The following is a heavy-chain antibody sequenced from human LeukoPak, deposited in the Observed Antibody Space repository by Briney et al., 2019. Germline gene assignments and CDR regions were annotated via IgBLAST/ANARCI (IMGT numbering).Heavy chain of an antibody. CDR1: GYPIGLDYY. D-gene: IGHD5-24*01. CDR2: FHRGRI. V-gene: IGHV4-38-2*02. CDR3: ARAPSSYESGNGYPNLGWLDP. Sequence: SETLSLTCKVSGYPIGLDYYWVWIRQAPGRGLQWIGGFHRGRIQYNSALKSRATISIDSSKNQFSLRMWPVTAADTAFYFCARAPSSYESGNGYPNLGWLDPWGQGALVTVSS. J-gene: IGHJ5*02.